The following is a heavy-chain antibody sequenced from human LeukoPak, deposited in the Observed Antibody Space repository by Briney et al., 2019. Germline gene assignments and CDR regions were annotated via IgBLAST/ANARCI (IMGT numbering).Heavy chain of an antibody. D-gene: IGHD6-19*01. V-gene: IGHV4-34*01. CDR1: GGSFSDYY. J-gene: IGHJ4*02. CDR3: ARGDSSGWQRGQFDY. CDR2: INHSGST. Sequence: SETLSLTCAVFGGSFSDYYWSWIRQPPGKGLEWIGEINHSGSTNYNPSLKSRVTISVDTSKNQFSLKLSSVTAADTAVYYCARGDSSGWQRGQFDYWGQGTLVTVSS.